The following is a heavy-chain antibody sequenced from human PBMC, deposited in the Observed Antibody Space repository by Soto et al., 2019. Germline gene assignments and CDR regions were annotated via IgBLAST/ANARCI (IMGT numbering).Heavy chain of an antibody. Sequence: SSETLSLTCAVYGGPFSGYYWSWIRQPPGKGLEWIGEINHSGSTNYNPSLKSRVTISVDTSKNQFSLKLSSVTAADTAVYYCARGDYDFWSGHYTGRWFDPWGQGTLVTVSS. J-gene: IGHJ5*01. V-gene: IGHV4-34*01. CDR3: ARGDYDFWSGHYTGRWFDP. CDR2: INHSGST. D-gene: IGHD3-3*01. CDR1: GGPFSGYY.